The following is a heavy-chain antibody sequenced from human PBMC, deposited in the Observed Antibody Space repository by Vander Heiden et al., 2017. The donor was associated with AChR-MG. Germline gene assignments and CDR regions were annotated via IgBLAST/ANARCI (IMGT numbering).Heavy chain of an antibody. Sequence: QLQLQESGPGLVKPSETLSVTRTVSGGCISSSSYYWGWIRQPPGKGLEWIGSIYYSGRTYYNPSLKSRVTISVDTSKNQFSLKLSSVTAADTAVYYCARASYDFWSGYAYFDYWGQGTLVTVSS. D-gene: IGHD3-3*01. CDR2: IYYSGRT. J-gene: IGHJ4*02. CDR1: GGCISSSSYY. CDR3: ARASYDFWSGYAYFDY. V-gene: IGHV4-39*01.